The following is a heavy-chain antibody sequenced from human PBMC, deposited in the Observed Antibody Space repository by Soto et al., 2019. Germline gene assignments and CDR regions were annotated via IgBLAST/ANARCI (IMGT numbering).Heavy chain of an antibody. CDR2: INPNSGGT. V-gene: IGHV1-2*04. D-gene: IGHD1-20*01. CDR3: ARVRITGTQKVGMDV. J-gene: IGHJ6*02. CDR1: GYTFTGYY. Sequence: ASVKVSCKASGYTFTGYYMHWVRQAPGQGLEWMGWINPNSGGTNYAQKFQGWVTMTRDTSISTAYVELSRLRSDDTAVYYCARVRITGTQKVGMDVWGQGTTVTVSS.